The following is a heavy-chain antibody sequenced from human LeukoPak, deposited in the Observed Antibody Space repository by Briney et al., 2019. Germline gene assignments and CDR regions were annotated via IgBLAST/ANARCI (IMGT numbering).Heavy chain of an antibody. D-gene: IGHD1-26*01. V-gene: IGHV4-34*01. CDR1: GGSFGGYY. Sequence: SETLSLTCAVYGGSFGGYYWSWIRQPPGKGLEWIGEINHSGSTNYNPPLKSRVTISGDTSNNQFSLKLSSVTAADTAFYYCASQGHHGKIVGTTLSYFYMDVWGKGTTVTVSS. CDR3: ASQGHHGKIVGTTLSYFYMDV. CDR2: INHSGST. J-gene: IGHJ6*03.